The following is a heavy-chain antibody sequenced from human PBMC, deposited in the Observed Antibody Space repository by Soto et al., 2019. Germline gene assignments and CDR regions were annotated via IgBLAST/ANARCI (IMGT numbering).Heavy chain of an antibody. Sequence: VQLVQSGAEVKKPGASVKLSCKASGYIFTKHSMHWVRQAPGQRLEWMGWVRVVNGKTRYSEIFEDRVTITRDTSASTAFMEIRSLRSADTAVYYCARDSCEPTAAPCTSYHNIDLWGHGTRVSVSS. V-gene: IGHV1-3*01. CDR1: GYIFTKHS. D-gene: IGHD1-1*01. CDR3: ARDSCEPTAAPCTSYHNIDL. J-gene: IGHJ6*02. CDR2: VRVVNGKT.